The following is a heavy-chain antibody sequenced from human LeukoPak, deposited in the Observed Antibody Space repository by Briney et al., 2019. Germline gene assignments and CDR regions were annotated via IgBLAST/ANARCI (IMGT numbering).Heavy chain of an antibody. J-gene: IGHJ4*02. CDR1: GFTFSSYA. V-gene: IGHV3-23*01. CDR3: AKDSSSGWFRPPHIDI. D-gene: IGHD6-19*01. Sequence: GGSLRLSCAASGFTFSSYAMSWVRQAPGKGLEWVSAISGSGGSTYYADSVKGRFTISRDNSKNTLYLQMNSLRAEDTAVYYCAKDSSSGWFRPPHIDIRGQGTLVTVSS. CDR2: ISGSGGST.